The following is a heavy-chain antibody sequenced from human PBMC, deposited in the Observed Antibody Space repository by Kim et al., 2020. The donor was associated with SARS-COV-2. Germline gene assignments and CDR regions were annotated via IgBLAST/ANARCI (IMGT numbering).Heavy chain of an antibody. Sequence: SETLSLTCTVSGDYIRRSAYLWGWIRQPPGKGLEYIGSISSFGSTFYNPSLKSRVTISVDISTNQFFLKVASGTATDTAVYYCARGSRIPLINIEYWGQGSLVTVS. CDR1: GDYIRRSAYL. V-gene: IGHV4-39*07. CDR2: ISSFGST. CDR3: ARGSRIPLINIEY. D-gene: IGHD5-18*01. J-gene: IGHJ4*02.